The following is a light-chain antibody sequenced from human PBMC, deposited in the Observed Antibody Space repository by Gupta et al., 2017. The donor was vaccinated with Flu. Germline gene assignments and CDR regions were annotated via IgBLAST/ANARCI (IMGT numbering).Light chain of an antibody. Sequence: EIVLTQSPATLSLSPGERATLSCRASQSVGTYLAWYQQKPGQTPRLLIYDASNRDTGIPARFSGSGSGTDXTLTISXREQEDFAVYYCQKRSNWPPYTFGXGTRLEI. J-gene: IGKJ2*01. CDR1: QSVGTY. CDR3: QKRSNWPPYT. V-gene: IGKV3-11*01. CDR2: DAS.